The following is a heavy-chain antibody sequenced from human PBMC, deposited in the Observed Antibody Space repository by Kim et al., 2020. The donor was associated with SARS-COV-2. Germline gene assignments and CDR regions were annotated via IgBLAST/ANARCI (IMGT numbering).Heavy chain of an antibody. D-gene: IGHD3-10*01. Sequence: SVKVSCKASGGTFSRYAISWVRQAPGQGLEWMGGIIPIFVTANYAQKFQGRVTITADESTSTAYMELSSLRSEDTAVYYCARSRVPGVIMSYYYYGMDVWGLGNTVTVSS. J-gene: IGHJ6*02. V-gene: IGHV1-69*13. CDR3: ARSRVPGVIMSYYYYGMDV. CDR1: GGTFSRYA. CDR2: IIPIFVTA.